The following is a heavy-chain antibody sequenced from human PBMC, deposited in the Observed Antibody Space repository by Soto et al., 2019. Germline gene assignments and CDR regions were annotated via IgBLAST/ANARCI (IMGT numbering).Heavy chain of an antibody. CDR1: GFTFSSYA. Sequence: LRLSCAASGFTFSSYAMHWVRQAPGKGLEYVSAISRNGGSTYYADSVEGRFTISRDNSKNTLYLQMNSLRAEDMALYYCARNYDSSGYFHDAFDMWGQGTMVTVS. CDR2: ISRNGGST. V-gene: IGHV3-64*02. J-gene: IGHJ3*02. D-gene: IGHD3-22*01. CDR3: ARNYDSSGYFHDAFDM.